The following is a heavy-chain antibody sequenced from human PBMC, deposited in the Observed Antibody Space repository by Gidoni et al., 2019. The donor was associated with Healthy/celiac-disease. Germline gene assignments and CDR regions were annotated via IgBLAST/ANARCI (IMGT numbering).Heavy chain of an antibody. CDR2: IFSNDEK. CDR1: GFSRSNARMG. CDR3: ARAAYGDYVE. J-gene: IGHJ4*02. V-gene: IGHV2-26*01. Sequence: QVTLKESGPVLVKPTETLTLPCTVSGFSRSNARMGVSWISQPPGKALEWLEHIFSNDEKSYSTSLKSRLTISKDTSKSQVVLTMTNMDQVDTATYYCARAAYGDYVEWGQGTLVTVSS. D-gene: IGHD4-17*01.